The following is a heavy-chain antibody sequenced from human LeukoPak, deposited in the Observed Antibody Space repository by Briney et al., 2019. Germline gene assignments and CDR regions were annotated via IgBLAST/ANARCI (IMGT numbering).Heavy chain of an antibody. D-gene: IGHD3-3*01. Sequence: GGSLRLSCAASGFTFDDYAMHWVRQAPGKGLEWVSGISWNSGSIGYADSVKGRFTISRDNAKNSLYLQMNSLRAEDTALYYCAKGPYYDFWSGPDCWGQGTLVTVSS. CDR2: ISWNSGSI. J-gene: IGHJ4*02. V-gene: IGHV3-9*01. CDR1: GFTFDDYA. CDR3: AKGPYYDFWSGPDC.